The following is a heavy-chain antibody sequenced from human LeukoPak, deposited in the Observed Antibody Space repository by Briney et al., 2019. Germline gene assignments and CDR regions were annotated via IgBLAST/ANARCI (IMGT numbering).Heavy chain of an antibody. Sequence: ETLSLTYTVSGGSISSYYWSWIRQPPGKGLEWIGYIYYSGSTNYNPSLKSRVTISVDTSKNQFSLKLSSVTAADTAVYYCARHGCSGGSCYGAFDAFDIWGQGTMVTVSS. CDR3: ARHGCSGGSCYGAFDAFDI. CDR2: IYYSGST. V-gene: IGHV4-59*08. J-gene: IGHJ3*02. CDR1: GGSISSYY. D-gene: IGHD2-15*01.